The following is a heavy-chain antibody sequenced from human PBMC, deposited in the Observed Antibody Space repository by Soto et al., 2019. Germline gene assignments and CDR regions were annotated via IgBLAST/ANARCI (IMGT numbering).Heavy chain of an antibody. J-gene: IGHJ3*02. CDR1: GFTFDDYA. V-gene: IGHV3-9*01. Sequence: GGSLRLSCAASGFTFDDYAMHWVRQAPGKGLEWVSGISWNSGSIGYADSVKGRFTISRDNAKNSLYLQMNSLRAEDTALYYCAKDILGYDSDYSFDIWGQGTMVTVSS. D-gene: IGHD5-12*01. CDR2: ISWNSGSI. CDR3: AKDILGYDSDYSFDI.